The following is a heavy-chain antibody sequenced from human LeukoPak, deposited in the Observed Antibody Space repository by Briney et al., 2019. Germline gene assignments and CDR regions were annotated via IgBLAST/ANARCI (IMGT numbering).Heavy chain of an antibody. CDR2: ISSSGSTI. Sequence: PGGSLRLSCAASGFTFSSYEMNWVRQAPGKGLEWVSYISSSGSTIYYADSVKGRFTISRDNAKNSLYLQMNSLRAEDTAVYYCARGTMVTSYYYYGMDVWGQGTTVTVSS. CDR3: ARGTMVTSYYYYGMDV. D-gene: IGHD4/OR15-4a*01. J-gene: IGHJ6*02. V-gene: IGHV3-48*03. CDR1: GFTFSSYE.